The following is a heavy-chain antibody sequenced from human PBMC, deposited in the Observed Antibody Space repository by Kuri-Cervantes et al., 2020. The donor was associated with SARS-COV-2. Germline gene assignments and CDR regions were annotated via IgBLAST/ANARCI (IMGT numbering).Heavy chain of an antibody. V-gene: IGHV1-18*04. Sequence: ASVKVSCKASGYTFTSYGISWVRQAPGQGLEWMGWISAYNGNTNYAQKFQGRVTMTRDTSISTAYMELSRLRSDDTAVYYCARGTTVTTAQIWGQGTMVTVSS. CDR3: ARGTTVTTAQI. CDR1: GYTFTSYG. D-gene: IGHD4-17*01. J-gene: IGHJ3*02. CDR2: ISAYNGNT.